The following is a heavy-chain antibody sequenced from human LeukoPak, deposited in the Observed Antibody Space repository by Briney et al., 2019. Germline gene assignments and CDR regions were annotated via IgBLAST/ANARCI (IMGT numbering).Heavy chain of an antibody. D-gene: IGHD3-10*01. CDR1: GVTFEDYY. J-gene: IGHJ4*02. CDR2: VSSTGGDK. CDR3: ARGENGSFDH. Sequence: PGGSLRLSCTGSGVTFEDYYLSWIRQAPGKGLEWISYVSSTGGDKFYADPVKGRFTISRDNARNSLYMEMNDLIAEDMAFYYCARGENGSFDHWGQGTLVIVSS. V-gene: IGHV3-11*01.